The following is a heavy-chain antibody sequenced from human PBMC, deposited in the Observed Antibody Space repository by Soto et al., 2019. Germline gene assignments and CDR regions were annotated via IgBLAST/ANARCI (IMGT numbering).Heavy chain of an antibody. V-gene: IGHV1-69*02. CDR2: IIPILGIA. D-gene: IGHD5-18*01. J-gene: IGHJ4*02. Sequence: QVQLVQSGAEVKKPGSSVKVSCKASGGTFSSYTISWVRQAPGQGLEWMGRIIPILGIANYAQKFQGRVTITADKCTSTAYMELGSLRPEDTAVYYCARDIPGYSYGSNSLDYWGQGTLVTVSS. CDR1: GGTFSSYT. CDR3: ARDIPGYSYGSNSLDY.